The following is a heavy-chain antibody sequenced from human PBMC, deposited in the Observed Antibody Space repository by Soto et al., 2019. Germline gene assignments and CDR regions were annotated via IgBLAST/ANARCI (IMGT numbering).Heavy chain of an antibody. CDR3: ARDYDYDILTCYYRWYYYYGMDV. CDR1: GFTFSSYA. Sequence: QVQLVESGGGVVQPGRSLRLSCAASGFTFSSYAMHWVRQAPGKGLEWVAVISYDGSNKYYADSVKGRFTISRDNSKNTLYLQMNSLRAEDTAVYYCARDYDYDILTCYYRWYYYYGMDVWGQGTTVTVSS. CDR2: ISYDGSNK. D-gene: IGHD3-9*01. J-gene: IGHJ6*02. V-gene: IGHV3-30-3*01.